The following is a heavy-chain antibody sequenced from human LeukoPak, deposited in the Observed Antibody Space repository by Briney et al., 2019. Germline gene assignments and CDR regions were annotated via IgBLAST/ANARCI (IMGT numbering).Heavy chain of an antibody. J-gene: IGHJ4*02. CDR3: ARVRFYGANFRHFDY. CDR2: SNFYSGIT. V-gene: IGHV1-18*01. D-gene: IGHD4/OR15-4a*01. Sequence: ASVTVSCTASGYTFSSYGISWVRQAPGQGLEYMGWSNFYSGITNYAQKFQGRVTMTIDTSTSTAYMDLRSLRSDDTAVYYCARVRFYGANFRHFDYWGQGTLVTVSS. CDR1: GYTFSSYG.